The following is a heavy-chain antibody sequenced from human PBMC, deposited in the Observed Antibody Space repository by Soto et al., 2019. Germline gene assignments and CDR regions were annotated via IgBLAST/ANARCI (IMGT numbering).Heavy chain of an antibody. CDR1: GFTFRNYA. CDR3: AKGGYTSYYDY. Sequence: EVQLLESGGGLVQPGGSLRLSCAASGFTFRNYAMTWVRQAPGKGLEWVSTIRASGDSTFYADSVKGRITISRDNSKTTQYLQMNSLEAEDTAVYFCAKGGYTSYYDYWGQGILVTVSS. CDR2: IRASGDST. D-gene: IGHD5-18*01. V-gene: IGHV3-23*01. J-gene: IGHJ4*02.